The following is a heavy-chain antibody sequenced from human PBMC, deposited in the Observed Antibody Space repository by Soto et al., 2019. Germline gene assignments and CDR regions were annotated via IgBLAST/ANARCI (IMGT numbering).Heavy chain of an antibody. CDR3: AKERAVEVPDTINYFGMDA. Sequence: PGGSLRLSCAASGFTFDDYTLHWVRQDPGKGLEWVSLISWDGNSTYYADSVEGRFTISRDNSKNSLYLQMNSLRSEDTALYYCAKERAVEVPDTINYFGMDAWGQGPTVTVPS. V-gene: IGHV3-43*01. D-gene: IGHD2-2*01. J-gene: IGHJ6*02. CDR2: ISWDGNST. CDR1: GFTFDDYT.